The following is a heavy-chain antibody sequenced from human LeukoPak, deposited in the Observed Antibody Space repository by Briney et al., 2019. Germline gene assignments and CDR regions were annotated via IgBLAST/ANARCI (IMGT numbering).Heavy chain of an antibody. CDR3: ARVTYCTTTSCHPLGWFDP. Sequence: SETLSLTCAVYGGPFSGYYWSWIRQAPGKGLEWIGEINHSGSFNYNPSLKSRLLILVDTSKDQFSLKLSSVTAADTAVYYCARVTYCTTTSCHPLGWFDPWGQGTLVTVSS. CDR1: GGPFSGYY. V-gene: IGHV4-34*01. J-gene: IGHJ5*02. CDR2: INHSGSF. D-gene: IGHD2-8*01.